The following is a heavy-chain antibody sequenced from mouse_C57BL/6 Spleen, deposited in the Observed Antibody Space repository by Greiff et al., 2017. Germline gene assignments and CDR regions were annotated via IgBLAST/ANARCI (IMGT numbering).Heavy chain of an antibody. CDR3: AREGAALDY. V-gene: IGHV5-4*01. D-gene: IGHD6-1*01. CDR2: ISDGGSYT. J-gene: IGHJ2*01. CDR1: GFTFSSYA. Sequence: VQLKESGGGLVKPGGSLKLSCAASGFTFSSYAMSWVRQTPEKRLEWVATISDGGSYTSYPDNVKGRFTISRDNAKNNLYLQMSHLKSEDTAMYYCAREGAALDYWGQGTTLTVSS.